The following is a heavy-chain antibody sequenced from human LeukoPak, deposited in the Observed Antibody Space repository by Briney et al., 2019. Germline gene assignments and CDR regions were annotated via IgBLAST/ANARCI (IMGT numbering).Heavy chain of an antibody. J-gene: IGHJ4*02. Sequence: SETLSLTCAVYGGSFSSYYWSWIRQPPGKGLEWIGYIYYSGSTNYNPSLKSRVTISVDTSKNQFSLKLSSVTAADTAVYYCARPVPDYYDSSGPKYYFDYWGQGTLVTVSS. V-gene: IGHV4-59*01. CDR2: IYYSGST. D-gene: IGHD3-22*01. CDR1: GGSFSSYY. CDR3: ARPVPDYYDSSGPKYYFDY.